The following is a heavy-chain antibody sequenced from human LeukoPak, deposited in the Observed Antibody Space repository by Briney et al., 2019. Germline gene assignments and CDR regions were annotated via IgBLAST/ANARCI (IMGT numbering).Heavy chain of an antibody. Sequence: SETLPLTCAVYGGSFSGYYWSWIRQPPGKGLEWIGEINHSGSTNYNPSLKSRVTISVDTSKNQFSLKLSSVTAADTAVYYCARDHVVVPAAMIGAFDIWGQGTMVTVSS. CDR2: INHSGST. CDR3: ARDHVVVPAAMIGAFDI. J-gene: IGHJ3*02. V-gene: IGHV4-34*01. D-gene: IGHD2-2*01. CDR1: GGSFSGYY.